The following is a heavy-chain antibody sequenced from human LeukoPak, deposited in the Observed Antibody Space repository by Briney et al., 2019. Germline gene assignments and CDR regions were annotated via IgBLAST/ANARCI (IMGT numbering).Heavy chain of an antibody. V-gene: IGHV1-18*01. J-gene: IGHJ4*02. D-gene: IGHD1/OR15-1a*01. CDR1: GYTFTSYG. Sequence: ASVKVSCKASGYTFTSYGISWVRQAPGQGLEWMGWIGAYNGNTNYAQKLQGRVTMTTDTSTSTAYMELRSLRSDDTAVYYCARDHNNGDYSDYWGQGTLVTVSS. CDR3: ARDHNNGDYSDY. CDR2: IGAYNGNT.